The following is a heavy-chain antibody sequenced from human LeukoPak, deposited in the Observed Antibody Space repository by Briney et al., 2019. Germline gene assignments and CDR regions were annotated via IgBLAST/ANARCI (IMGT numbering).Heavy chain of an antibody. CDR3: GRGGGSTSCFWIW. Sequence: PGGSLRLLCSAPVHRLSTQLRTRGRQAPGKGLEWVANIKQDGSEKYYVDSVKGRFTISKDNAKNSLYRQMNSLRVEDTAVYYGGRGGGSTSCFWIWWGQGTLVTVSS. D-gene: IGHD1-14*01. CDR2: IKQDGSEK. V-gene: IGHV3-7*01. CDR1: VHRLSTQL. J-gene: IGHJ4*02.